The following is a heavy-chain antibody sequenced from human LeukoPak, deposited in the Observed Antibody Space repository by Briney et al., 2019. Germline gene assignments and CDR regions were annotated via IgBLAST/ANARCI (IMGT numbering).Heavy chain of an antibody. D-gene: IGHD6-19*01. Sequence: GGSLRLSCAASGFTFSSYGMHWVRQASGKGLEWVSAISGSGGSTYYADSVKGRFTISRDNSKNTLYLQMNSLRAEDTAVYYCAKMSVAGTNTHFDYWGQGTLVTVSS. CDR3: AKMSVAGTNTHFDY. J-gene: IGHJ4*02. CDR2: ISGSGGST. CDR1: GFTFSSYG. V-gene: IGHV3-23*01.